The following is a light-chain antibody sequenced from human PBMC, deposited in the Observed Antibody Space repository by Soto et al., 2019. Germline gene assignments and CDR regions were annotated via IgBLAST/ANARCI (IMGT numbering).Light chain of an antibody. CDR1: QSVSSN. Sequence: ILMTQSPATLSVSPGERATLSCRASQSVSSNLAWYQQKPGQAPRLLIYGASTRATGIPARFSGSGSGTDGTLTISRLEPEEGAVDYCQQYGSSRWTGGHGTKVDIK. V-gene: IGKV3-15*01. CDR3: QQYGSSRWT. CDR2: GAS. J-gene: IGKJ1*01.